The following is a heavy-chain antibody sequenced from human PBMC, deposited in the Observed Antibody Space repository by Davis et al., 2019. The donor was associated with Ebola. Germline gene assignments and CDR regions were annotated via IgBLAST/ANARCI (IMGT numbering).Heavy chain of an antibody. CDR2: IYYSGST. V-gene: IGHV4-59*01. Sequence: SETLSLTCTVSGGSISSYYWSWIRQPPGKGPEWIAYIYYSGSTNYNPSLKSRVTISVDTSKNQFSLKLSSVTAADTAVYYCAREGYYGSGSYAHYYYYYMDVWGKGTTVTVSS. D-gene: IGHD3-10*01. CDR3: AREGYYGSGSYAHYYYYYMDV. J-gene: IGHJ6*03. CDR1: GGSISSYY.